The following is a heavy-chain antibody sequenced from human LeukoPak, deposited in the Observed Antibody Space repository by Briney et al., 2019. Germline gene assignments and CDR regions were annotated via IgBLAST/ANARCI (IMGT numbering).Heavy chain of an antibody. CDR2: ISSNGGST. V-gene: IGHV3-64D*06. D-gene: IGHD6-19*01. CDR3: VKDGGFAVAGTFDY. J-gene: IGHJ4*02. Sequence: PGGSLRLSCSASGFTFSSYAMHWVRQAPGKGLEYVSAISSNGGSTYYADSVKGRFTISRDNSKNTLYLQISSLRAEDTAVYYCVKDGGFAVAGTFDYWGQGTLVTVSS. CDR1: GFTFSSYA.